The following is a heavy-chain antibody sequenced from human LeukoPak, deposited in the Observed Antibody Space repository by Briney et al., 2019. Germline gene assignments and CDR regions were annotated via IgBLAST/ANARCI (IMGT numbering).Heavy chain of an antibody. Sequence: GGSPRLSCAGSGSTFSGYSMSWVRQAPGQGLEWVSSISSSSTYIYYADSVKGRFTISRDNAKNSLHLQMNSLRAEDTAVYYCAKSSCSSTSCSLYNWVDPWGQGTLVTVSS. CDR3: AKSSCSSTSCSLYNWVDP. V-gene: IGHV3-21*04. CDR2: ISSSSTYI. J-gene: IGHJ5*02. CDR1: GSTFSGYS. D-gene: IGHD2-2*01.